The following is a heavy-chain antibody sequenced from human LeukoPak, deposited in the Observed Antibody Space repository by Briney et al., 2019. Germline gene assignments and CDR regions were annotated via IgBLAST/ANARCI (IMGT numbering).Heavy chain of an antibody. CDR3: AKDLFSGYGSIDY. CDR2: IYGSGGT. CDR1: GFTFSTYA. D-gene: IGHD5-12*01. J-gene: IGHJ4*02. Sequence: GGSLRLSCAASGFTFSTYAMSWVRQAPGKGLEWVSGIYGSGGTYYADSVKGRFTISRDLSKNTLFLQMNSLRAEDAAVYYCAKDLFSGYGSIDYWGQGTLVTVSS. V-gene: IGHV3-23*01.